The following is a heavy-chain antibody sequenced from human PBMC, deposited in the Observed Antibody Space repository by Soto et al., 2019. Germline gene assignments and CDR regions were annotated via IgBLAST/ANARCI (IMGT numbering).Heavy chain of an antibody. Sequence: QVQLVESGGGVIQPGRSLKLSCGASGFTFSTYGMHWVRQAPGKGLVWVAVISHDGSNKYYADSVKGRFTISRDNSKNTLYLQMNSLKPEDTAVYYCANGYRSGWYYFDYWGQGTLVTVSS. CDR1: GFTFSTYG. V-gene: IGHV3-30*18. CDR3: ANGYRSGWYYFDY. CDR2: ISHDGSNK. J-gene: IGHJ4*02. D-gene: IGHD6-19*01.